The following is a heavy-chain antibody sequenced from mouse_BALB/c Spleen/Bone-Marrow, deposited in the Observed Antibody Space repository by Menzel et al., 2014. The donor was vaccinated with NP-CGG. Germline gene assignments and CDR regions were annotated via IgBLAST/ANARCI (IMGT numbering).Heavy chain of an antibody. J-gene: IGHJ2*01. CDR3: ARDKGRVFFDY. CDR1: GFTFTDYY. Sequence: EVNLVESGGGLVQPGGSLRLSCATSGFTFTDYYMNWVRQPPGKALEWLGFIRNKANGYTTEYSASVKSRFTISRDNSQNILYLQMNTLRVDDSATYYCARDKGRVFFDYWGQGTTLTVSP. V-gene: IGHV7-3*02. CDR2: IRNKANGYTT.